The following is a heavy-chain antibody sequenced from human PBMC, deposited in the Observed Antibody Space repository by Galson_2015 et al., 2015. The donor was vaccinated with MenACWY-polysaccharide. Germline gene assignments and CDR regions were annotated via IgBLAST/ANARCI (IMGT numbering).Heavy chain of an antibody. J-gene: IGHJ4*02. CDR2: ITVSGDNT. CDR3: AQGLRGPAAGTDYFDY. Sequence: SLRLSCAASGFTFTNYAMSWVRQTPGEGLEWVSAITVSGDNTYYADSVKGRFAISRDNSKNTLSLQMNSLRTEDTAVYYCAQGLRGPAAGTDYFDYWGQGTLVTVSS. D-gene: IGHD6-13*01. V-gene: IGHV3-23*01. CDR1: GFTFTNYA.